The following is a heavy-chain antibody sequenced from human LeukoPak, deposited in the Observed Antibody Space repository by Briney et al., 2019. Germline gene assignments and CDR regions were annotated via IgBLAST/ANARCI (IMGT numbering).Heavy chain of an antibody. CDR3: ARGYSSGPLQY. J-gene: IGHJ4*02. V-gene: IGHV1-46*01. CDR2: INPSGGST. CDR1: GYIFTSYY. Sequence: ASVKVSCKASGYIFTSYYIHWVRQAPGQGLEWMGIINPSGGSTSYAQKFQGRVTVTKDTSTSKVYMELSSLRSEDTAVYYCARGYSSGPLQYWGQGTLVTVSS. D-gene: IGHD6-19*01.